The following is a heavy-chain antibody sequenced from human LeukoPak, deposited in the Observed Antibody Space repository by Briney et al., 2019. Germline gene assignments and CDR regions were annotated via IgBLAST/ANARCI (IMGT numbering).Heavy chain of an antibody. CDR2: IHYSGSS. Sequence: PSETLSLTCTVSGGSIISSYYWTWIRQPPGRGLEWIGYIHYSGSSNYNPSLKSQVTISLDTSKNQFSLKLSSANAADTAVYYCAGGTIFGVVMGYWGQGTLVTVSS. J-gene: IGHJ4*02. D-gene: IGHD3-3*01. CDR1: GGSIISSYY. CDR3: AGGTIFGVVMGY. V-gene: IGHV4-59*01.